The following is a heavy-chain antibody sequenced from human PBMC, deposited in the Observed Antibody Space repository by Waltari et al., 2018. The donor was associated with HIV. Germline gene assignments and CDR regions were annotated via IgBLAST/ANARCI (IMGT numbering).Heavy chain of an antibody. J-gene: IGHJ4*02. CDR1: GYTFTGNY. Sequence: QVQLVQSGAEVKKPGASVKVSCKASGYTFTGNYMHWVRQAPGQGREWIGWIIPYSGSTKYARKFQGRVTMTRDASITTAYMVLSRLRSDDTAVYYCARVPRYGLAVADIDYWGQGTLVTVSS. V-gene: IGHV1-2*02. CDR3: ARVPRYGLAVADIDY. D-gene: IGHD6-19*01. CDR2: IIPYSGST.